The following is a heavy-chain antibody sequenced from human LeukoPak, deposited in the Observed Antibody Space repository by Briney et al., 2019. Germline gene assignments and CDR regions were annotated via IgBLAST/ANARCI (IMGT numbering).Heavy chain of an antibody. CDR2: IIPIFGTA. Sequence: SVKVSCKASGGTFSSYAMRWVRQAPGQGLEWMGGIIPIFGTANYARKFQGRVTITTDESTSTAYMELSSLRSEDTAVYYCAGSKALRFLEWSGPPFDYWGQGTLVTVSS. J-gene: IGHJ4*02. D-gene: IGHD3-3*01. CDR3: AGSKALRFLEWSGPPFDY. CDR1: GGTFSSYA. V-gene: IGHV1-69*05.